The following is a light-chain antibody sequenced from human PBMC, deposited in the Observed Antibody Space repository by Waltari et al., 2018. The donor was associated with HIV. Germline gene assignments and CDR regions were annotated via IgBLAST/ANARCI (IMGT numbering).Light chain of an antibody. J-gene: IGLJ2*01. CDR2: EVS. CDR3: CSYAGSNTLGV. Sequence: QSALTQPASVSGSPGQSITISCTGTSNDVGTYNLVSWYQQHPNKAPKFMIYEVSKRPSGVSNRFSCSKSGNTASLTISGLQAEDEADYYCCSYAGSNTLGVFGGGTKLTVL. CDR1: SNDVGTYNL. V-gene: IGLV2-23*02.